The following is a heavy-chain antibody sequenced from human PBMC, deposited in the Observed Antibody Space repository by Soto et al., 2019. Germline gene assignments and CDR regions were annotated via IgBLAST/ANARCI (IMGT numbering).Heavy chain of an antibody. CDR3: AKLPAALPGYYGMDV. D-gene: IGHD2-2*01. Sequence: EVQLVESGGGLVQPGRSLRLSCAASGFTFDDYAMHWVRQAPGKGLEWVSGISWNSGSIGYADSVKGRFTISRDNDKNSLYLQMNSLRAEDTCLYYCAKLPAALPGYYGMDVWGQGTTVTVSS. V-gene: IGHV3-9*01. CDR2: ISWNSGSI. CDR1: GFTFDDYA. J-gene: IGHJ6*02.